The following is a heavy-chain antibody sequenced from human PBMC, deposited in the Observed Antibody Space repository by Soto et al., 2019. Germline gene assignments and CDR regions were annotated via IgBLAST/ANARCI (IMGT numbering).Heavy chain of an antibody. CDR1: GGSISSYY. D-gene: IGHD2-15*01. CDR3: ARDTGRGYYGMDV. V-gene: IGHV4-59*01. Sequence: PSETLSLTCTVSGGSISSYYWSWIRQPPGTGLEWIGYSYYSESTHYHPCRKSRVTISVDTSKNQFSLKLSSVTAADTAVYYCARDTGRGYYGMDVWGQGTTVTVSS. J-gene: IGHJ6*02. CDR2: SYYSEST.